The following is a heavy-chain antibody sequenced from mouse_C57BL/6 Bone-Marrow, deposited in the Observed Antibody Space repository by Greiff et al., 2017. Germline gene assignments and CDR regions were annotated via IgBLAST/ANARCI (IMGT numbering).Heavy chain of an antibody. CDR1: GYTFTSYG. Sequence: QVQLQQSGAELARPGASVKLSCKASGYTFTSYGISWVKQRTGQGLEWIGEIYPRSGNTYYNEKFKGKATLTADKSSSTAYMELRSLTSEDSAVYFCARLGRRGCGYWGQGTTLTVSS. CDR3: ARLGRRGCGY. CDR2: IYPRSGNT. V-gene: IGHV1-81*01. D-gene: IGHD4-1*01. J-gene: IGHJ2*01.